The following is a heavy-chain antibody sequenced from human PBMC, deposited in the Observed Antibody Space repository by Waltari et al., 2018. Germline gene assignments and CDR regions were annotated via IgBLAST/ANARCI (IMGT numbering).Heavy chain of an antibody. Sequence: EVQLLESGGGLLQPGGSLRLSCPASGITFSSYAMSWVRKAPGKGLEWVSGISESGGSTYYADSVKGRFTISRDNSKNTLYLQMNSLRVEDTAVYYCAKDFRTGSLEAFDIWGQGTMVTVSS. CDR2: ISESGGST. J-gene: IGHJ3*02. CDR1: GITFSSYA. CDR3: AKDFRTGSLEAFDI. V-gene: IGHV3-23*01. D-gene: IGHD1-26*01.